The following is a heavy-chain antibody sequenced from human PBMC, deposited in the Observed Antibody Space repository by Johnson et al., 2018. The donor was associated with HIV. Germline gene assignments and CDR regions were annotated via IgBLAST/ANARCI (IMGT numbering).Heavy chain of an antibody. CDR1: GFTFDDYA. CDR3: AKAHASGSYFVCWDAFDI. V-gene: IGHV3-9*01. J-gene: IGHJ3*02. CDR2: ISWNSGGI. Sequence: VQLVESGGGLVQPGRSLRLSCAASGFTFDDYAMHWVRQAPGKGLEWVPGISWNSGGIGYADSVKGRFTLSRDNAKNSLYLQMNTLRPEDTAFYYCAKAHASGSYFVCWDAFDIWGQGTMVTVSS. D-gene: IGHD3-10*01.